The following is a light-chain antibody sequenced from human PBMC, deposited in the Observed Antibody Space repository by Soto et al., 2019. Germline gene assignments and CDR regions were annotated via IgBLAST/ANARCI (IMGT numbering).Light chain of an antibody. CDR1: SSDVGGYNY. J-gene: IGLJ1*01. Sequence: TRPSSVSGSPGQSITISCTGTSSDVGGYNYVSWYQQHPGKAPKFMIYDVSSRPSGVSNRFSGSKSGNTASLTISGLQAEEEADYYCCSYTTSNTRQIVFGTGTKVTVL. CDR3: CSYTTSNTRQIV. V-gene: IGLV2-14*03. CDR2: DVS.